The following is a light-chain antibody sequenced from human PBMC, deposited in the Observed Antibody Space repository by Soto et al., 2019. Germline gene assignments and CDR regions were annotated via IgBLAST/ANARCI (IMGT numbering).Light chain of an antibody. Sequence: QSALTQPASVSGSPGQSITISCTGTSSDVGRYNYVAWYQQHPDKAPKLVIYDVTYRPSGVSNRFSGSKSGNTASLTISGLQAEDEAHYYCSSYTSSSTLVFGGGTQLTVL. J-gene: IGLJ2*01. CDR3: SSYTSSSTLV. CDR2: DVT. CDR1: SSDVGRYNY. V-gene: IGLV2-14*01.